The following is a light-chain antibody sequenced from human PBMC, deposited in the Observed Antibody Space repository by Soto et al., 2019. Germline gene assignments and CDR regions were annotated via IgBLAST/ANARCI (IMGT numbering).Light chain of an antibody. V-gene: IGKV1-5*03. CDR1: QSINNY. CDR2: KAS. J-gene: IGKJ1*01. Sequence: DIQMTQSPSTLSASVGDRVTITCRASQSINNYLAWYQQKPGKAPKLLIYKASSLESGVPSRFSGSGSGTEFTLTISSLQPDDFATYYCQQYNSYSWTFGKGTKVEIK. CDR3: QQYNSYSWT.